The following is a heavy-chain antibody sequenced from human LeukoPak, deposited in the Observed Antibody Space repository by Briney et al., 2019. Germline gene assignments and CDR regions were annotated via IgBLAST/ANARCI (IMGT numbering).Heavy chain of an antibody. CDR2: IYYSGST. Sequence: KPSETLSLTCAVYGGSFSGYYWSWIRQPPGKGLEWIGYIYYSGSTYYNPSLKSRVTISVDTSKNQFSLKLSSVTAADTAVYYCARFYLAAAGAFDYWGQGTLVTVSS. V-gene: IGHV4-30-4*01. J-gene: IGHJ4*02. CDR1: GGSFSGYY. D-gene: IGHD6-13*01. CDR3: ARFYLAAAGAFDY.